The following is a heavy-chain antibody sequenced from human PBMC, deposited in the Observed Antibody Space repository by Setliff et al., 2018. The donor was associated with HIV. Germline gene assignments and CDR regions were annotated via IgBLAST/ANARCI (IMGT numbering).Heavy chain of an antibody. CDR3: ARGLNSRLQDRT. CDR1: GGSFSGYY. J-gene: IGHJ4*02. D-gene: IGHD4-4*01. CDR2: ISQSGST. Sequence: SETLSLTCAVYGGSFSGYYWTWIRQPPGMGLEWIGEISQSGSTNYNASLKSRVTMSVDASQRQFSLNLTSVTAADTAVYYCARGLNSRLQDRTWGQGTLVSVSS. V-gene: IGHV4-34*01.